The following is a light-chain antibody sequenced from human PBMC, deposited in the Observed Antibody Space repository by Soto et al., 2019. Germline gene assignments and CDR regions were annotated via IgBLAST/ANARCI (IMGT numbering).Light chain of an antibody. CDR1: QSVNSY. J-gene: IGKJ5*01. CDR2: DAS. Sequence: EIVLTQTPAPLSLSQGERATLSCRASQSVNSYLAGYQQTPGQAPRLLIYDASNRATGIPARFSASGSGTDFTLAISSLEPEDFAVYYCQQRSNWPPITSSQGTRLEIK. V-gene: IGKV3-11*01. CDR3: QQRSNWPPIT.